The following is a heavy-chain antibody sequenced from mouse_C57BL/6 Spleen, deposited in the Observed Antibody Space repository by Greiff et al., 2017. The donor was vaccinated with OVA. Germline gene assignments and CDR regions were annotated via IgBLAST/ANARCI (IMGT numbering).Heavy chain of an antibody. CDR3: ARGDTTVVARFDY. D-gene: IGHD1-1*01. CDR2: IDPNSGGT. Sequence: VKLQQPGAELVQPGASVKLSCKASGYTFTSYWMHWVKQRPGRGLEWIGRIDPNSGGTKYNEKFKSKATLTVDKPSSTAYMQLSSLTSEDSAVYYCARGDTTVVARFDYWGQGTTLTVSS. J-gene: IGHJ2*01. V-gene: IGHV1-72*01. CDR1: GYTFTSYW.